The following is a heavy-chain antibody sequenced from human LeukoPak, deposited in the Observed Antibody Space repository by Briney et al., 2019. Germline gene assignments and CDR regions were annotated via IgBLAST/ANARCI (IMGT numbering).Heavy chain of an antibody. CDR3: AREHSSGYFHS. CDR1: GGSIGSYY. D-gene: IGHD3-22*01. CDR2: INYSGST. J-gene: IGHJ5*01. Sequence: SETLSLTCTVSGGSIGSYYWSWIRQPPGKGLEWIGYINYSGSTNYNPSLKSRVTISVDTSKNQFSLKMNSVTAADTAVYYRAREHSSGYFHSWGQGTLVTVSS. V-gene: IGHV4-59*01.